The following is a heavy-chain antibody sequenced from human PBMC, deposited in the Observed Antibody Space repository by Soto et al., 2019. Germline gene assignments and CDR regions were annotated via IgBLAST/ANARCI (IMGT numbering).Heavy chain of an antibody. D-gene: IGHD2-15*01. CDR3: ARVKGILVLASYFDS. CDR1: GFPFTTYI. CDR2: ISGSGGTI. V-gene: IGHV3-48*02. J-gene: IGHJ4*02. Sequence: GGSLRVSCAASGFPFTTYIMALVRQSPGKGLEWISYISGSGGTIHYADSVKGRFTISRDNAKSSVFLQMNGLRDEDTDVSYCARVKGILVLASYFDSWRRGALVT.